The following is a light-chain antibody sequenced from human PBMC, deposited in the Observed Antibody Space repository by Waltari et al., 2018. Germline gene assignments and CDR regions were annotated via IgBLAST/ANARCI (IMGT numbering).Light chain of an antibody. J-gene: IGLJ3*02. Sequence: WALHHPGKAPKLMIHDVNQRPSRGSSRFSGSKSGNTASLTIAGLQPEHEAISYCNSYTSGRIWVFGGGTRLTVL. CDR3: NSYTSGRIWV. CDR2: DVN. V-gene: IGLV2-14*03.